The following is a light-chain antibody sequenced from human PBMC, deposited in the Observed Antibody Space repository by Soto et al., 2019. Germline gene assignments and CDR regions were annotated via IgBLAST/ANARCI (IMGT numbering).Light chain of an antibody. CDR1: TSDIAGYNY. J-gene: IGLJ1*01. CDR3: NSYTSASFYV. Sequence: HSVLAQPASVSGSPGQSITISCTGTTSDIAGYNYVSWYQQHPGKAPKLLIYEVTSRASGVSHRFSGSKSGNTASLTISGLQAEDEAEYYCNSYTSASFYVFGTGTKVTV. V-gene: IGLV2-14*01. CDR2: EVT.